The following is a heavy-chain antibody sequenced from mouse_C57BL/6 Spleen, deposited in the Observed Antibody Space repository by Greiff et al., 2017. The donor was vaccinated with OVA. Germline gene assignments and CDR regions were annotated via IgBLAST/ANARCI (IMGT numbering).Heavy chain of an antibody. CDR3: ARYTTAVVAYYCDY. J-gene: IGHJ2*01. V-gene: IGHV7-3*01. CDR1: GFTFTAYY. Sequence: EVKLVESGGGLVQPGGSLSLSCAASGFTFTAYYMSWVRQPPGKALEWLGFIRNKANGYTTEYSASVKGRFTISRDTSQSILYLLMDAQHAENSATCCCARYTTAVVAYYCDYWGQGTTLTVSS. CDR2: IRNKANGYTT. D-gene: IGHD1-1*01.